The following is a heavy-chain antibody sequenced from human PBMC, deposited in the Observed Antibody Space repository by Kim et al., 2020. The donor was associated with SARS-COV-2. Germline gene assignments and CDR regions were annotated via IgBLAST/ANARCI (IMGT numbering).Heavy chain of an antibody. D-gene: IGHD6-19*01. CDR2: VGNKDNSHTT. J-gene: IGHJ4*02. Sequence: GGSLRLSCADSGFTFSAHHMDWVRQAPGKGLEWVGRVGNKDNSHTTENAASVIGRFTISRDDSKNSVSLQMNSLKTEDTAVYYCVRGMGYTTGWEDTLYWGQGTLVTVSP. CDR3: VRGMGYTTGWEDTLY. CDR1: GFTFSAHH. V-gene: IGHV3-72*01.